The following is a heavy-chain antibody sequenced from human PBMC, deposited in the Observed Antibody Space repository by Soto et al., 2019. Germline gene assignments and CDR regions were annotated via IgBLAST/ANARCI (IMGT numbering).Heavy chain of an antibody. CDR2: ISGPSIYI. CDR1: GFTFSGYS. D-gene: IGHD2-8*01. Sequence: EVQPVESGGGLVKPGGSLRLSCVASGFTFSGYSINWVRKAPGKGLEWVSYISGPSIYIYYADSVKGRFTISRDNAKSAVYLQMNSLRAEDTAVYYCARGFRNGFNVWGQGTTVSVSS. V-gene: IGHV3-21*01. J-gene: IGHJ6*02. CDR3: ARGFRNGFNV.